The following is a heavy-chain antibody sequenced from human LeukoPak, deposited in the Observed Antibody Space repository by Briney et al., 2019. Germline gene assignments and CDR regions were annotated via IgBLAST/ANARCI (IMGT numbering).Heavy chain of an antibody. J-gene: IGHJ4*02. CDR1: CGSFSGYY. D-gene: IGHD2-15*01. V-gene: IGHV4-34*01. CDR3: ARGDAVAATGFDY. CDR2: INHSGST. Sequence: PSETLSLTFAVYCGSFSGYYWSWIRQPPGKGLEGIGEINHSGSTNYKPSLKSRVTISVDTSKNQFSLKLSSVTAADTAVYYCARGDAVAATGFDYWGQGALVTVSS.